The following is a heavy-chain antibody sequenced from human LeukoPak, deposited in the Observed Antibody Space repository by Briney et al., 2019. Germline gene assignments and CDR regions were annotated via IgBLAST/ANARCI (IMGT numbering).Heavy chain of an antibody. D-gene: IGHD2-2*01. CDR1: GFTFSSNA. V-gene: IGHV3-21*01. J-gene: IGHJ3*02. CDR2: ISSSSSYI. CDR3: ARGGYCSSTSCYPDAFDI. Sequence: GGSLRLSCAASGFTFSSNAMNWVRQAPGKGLEWVSSISSSSSYIYYADSVKGRFTISRDNAKNSLYLQMNSLRAEDTAVYYCARGGYCSSTSCYPDAFDIWGQGTMVTVSS.